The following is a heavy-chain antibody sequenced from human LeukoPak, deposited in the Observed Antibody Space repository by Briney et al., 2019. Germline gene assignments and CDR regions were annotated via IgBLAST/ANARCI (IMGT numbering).Heavy chain of an antibody. Sequence: PGGSLRLSCAASGLTFSSYSMSWVRQAPGKGLEWVSAINGNGGGTYYADSVKGRFTISRDNSKNTLYLQVNSLRAEDTAVYYCAKRQVVGDGGFDYWGQGTLVTVSS. D-gene: IGHD6-19*01. CDR2: INGNGGGT. CDR3: AKRQVVGDGGFDY. CDR1: GLTFSSYS. V-gene: IGHV3-23*01. J-gene: IGHJ4*02.